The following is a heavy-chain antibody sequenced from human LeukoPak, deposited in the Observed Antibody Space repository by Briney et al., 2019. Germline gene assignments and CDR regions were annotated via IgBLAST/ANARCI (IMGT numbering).Heavy chain of an antibody. Sequence: PSETLSLTCTVSGGSISSGSYYWSWIRQPAGKGLEWIGSIYYSGNTYYNPSLKSRVTISVDTSKNQFSLKLSSVTAADTAVYYCARRDNYYGSGNFDSWGQGTLVTVSS. CDR3: ARRDNYYGSGNFDS. J-gene: IGHJ4*02. CDR1: GGSISSGSYY. V-gene: IGHV4-39*01. D-gene: IGHD3-10*01. CDR2: IYYSGNT.